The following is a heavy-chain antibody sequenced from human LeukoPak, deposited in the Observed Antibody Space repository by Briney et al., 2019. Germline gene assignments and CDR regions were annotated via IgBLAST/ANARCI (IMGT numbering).Heavy chain of an antibody. CDR2: IGTAGDT. Sequence: GGSLRLSCAASGFTFSSYAMSWVRHTTGKGLEWVSAIGTAGDTYYPGSVKGRFTISRENAKNSLYLQMNSLRAGDTAVYYCARGDSSGYQRNTKLDYWGQGTLVTVSS. CDR3: ARGDSSGYQRNTKLDY. V-gene: IGHV3-13*01. J-gene: IGHJ4*02. D-gene: IGHD3-22*01. CDR1: GFTFSSYA.